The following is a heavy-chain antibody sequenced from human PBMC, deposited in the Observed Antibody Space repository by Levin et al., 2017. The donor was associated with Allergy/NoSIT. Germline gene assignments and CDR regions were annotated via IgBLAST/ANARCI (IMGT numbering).Heavy chain of an antibody. Sequence: SETLSLTCTVSGDSINDYYWSWLRQPPGKGLEWIAYVYYTGGTDYNPSLKSRVTISLDTSRNQFSLRMTSVTAADTAVYYCARVEEYDNGWSVTGLDPWGQGTLVTVSS. CDR3: ARVEEYDNGWSVTGLDP. D-gene: IGHD6-19*01. V-gene: IGHV4-59*01. CDR2: VYYTGGT. CDR1: GDSINDYY. J-gene: IGHJ5*02.